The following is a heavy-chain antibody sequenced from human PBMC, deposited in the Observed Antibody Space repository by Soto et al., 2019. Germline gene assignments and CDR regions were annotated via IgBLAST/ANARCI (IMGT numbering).Heavy chain of an antibody. CDR3: ARGNTGFGSGTGYYGMDV. Sequence: ASVKVSCKASGYTFTSYYMHWVRQAPGQGLEWIGIINPSGGSTSYAQKFQGRVTMTRDTSTSTVYMELSSLRSEDTAVYYCARGNTGFGSGTGYYGMDVWGRGTTVTV. CDR1: GYTFTSYY. D-gene: IGHD3-3*01. J-gene: IGHJ6*02. CDR2: INPSGGST. V-gene: IGHV1-46*01.